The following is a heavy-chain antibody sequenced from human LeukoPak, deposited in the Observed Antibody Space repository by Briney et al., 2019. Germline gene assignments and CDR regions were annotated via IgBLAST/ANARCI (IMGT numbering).Heavy chain of an antibody. CDR1: GFTFSSYG. Sequence: PGGSLRLSCAASGFTFSSYGMHWVRQAPGKGLEWVAFIRYDGSNKYYADSVKGRFTISRDNAKNSLYLQMNSLRAEDTAVYYCARVLYSSGWYGDHYWDQGALVTVSS. V-gene: IGHV3-30*02. CDR2: IRYDGSNK. CDR3: ARVLYSSGWYGDHY. D-gene: IGHD6-19*01. J-gene: IGHJ4*02.